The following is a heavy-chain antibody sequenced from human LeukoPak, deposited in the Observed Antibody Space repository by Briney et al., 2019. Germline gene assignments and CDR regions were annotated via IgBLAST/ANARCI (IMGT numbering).Heavy chain of an antibody. CDR3: ATPGIPTRRGGFDY. CDR2: INPNSGGT. Sequence: ASVKVSCKASGHTFTGDYMYWVRQAPGQGLEWMGWINPNSGGTNYAQKFQGRVTMTRDTSISTAYMELSSLRSDDTAVYYCATPGIPTRRGGFDYWGQGNLVTVSS. CDR1: GHTFTGDY. V-gene: IGHV1-2*02. D-gene: IGHD2-15*01. J-gene: IGHJ4*02.